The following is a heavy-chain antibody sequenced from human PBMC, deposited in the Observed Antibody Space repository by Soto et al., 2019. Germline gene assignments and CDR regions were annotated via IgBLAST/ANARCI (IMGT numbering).Heavy chain of an antibody. J-gene: IGHJ4*02. V-gene: IGHV3-30*18. CDR3: ANRIAAAVDFDY. CDR1: GFTFSSYG. Sequence: HPGGSLRLSCAASGFTFSSYGMPWVRQAPGKGLEWVAVISYDGSNKYYADSVKGRFTISRDNSKNTLYLQMNSLRAEDTAVYYCANRIAAAVDFDYWGQGTLVTVSS. CDR2: ISYDGSNK. D-gene: IGHD6-13*01.